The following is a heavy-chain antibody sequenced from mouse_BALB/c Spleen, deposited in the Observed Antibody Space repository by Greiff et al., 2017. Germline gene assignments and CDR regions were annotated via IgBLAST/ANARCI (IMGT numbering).Heavy chain of an antibody. CDR3: ARNPGWLRRGGAMDY. CDR1: GFSLTSYG. V-gene: IGHV2-2*02. D-gene: IGHD2-2*01. J-gene: IGHJ4*01. CDR2: IWSGGST. Sequence: VKLQESGPGLVQPSQSLSITCTVSGFSLTSYGVHWVRQSPGKGLEWLGVIWSGGSTDYNAAFISRLSISKDNSKSQVFFKMNSLQANDTAIYYCARNPGWLRRGGAMDYWGQGTSVTVSS.